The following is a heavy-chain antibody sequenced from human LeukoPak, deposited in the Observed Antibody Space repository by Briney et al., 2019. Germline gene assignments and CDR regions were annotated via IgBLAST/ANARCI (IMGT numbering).Heavy chain of an antibody. Sequence: GGSLRLSCAASGFTFSSYAMHWVRQAPGKGLEWVAVISYDGSNKYYADSVKGRFTISRDNSKNTLYLQMNSLRAEDTAVYYCARDARRQWSTYYFDYWGQGTLVTVSS. CDR1: GFTFSSYA. CDR3: ARDARRQWSTYYFDY. V-gene: IGHV3-30-3*01. D-gene: IGHD6-19*01. J-gene: IGHJ4*02. CDR2: ISYDGSNK.